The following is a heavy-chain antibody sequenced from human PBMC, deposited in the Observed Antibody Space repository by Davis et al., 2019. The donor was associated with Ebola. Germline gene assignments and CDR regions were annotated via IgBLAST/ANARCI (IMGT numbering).Heavy chain of an antibody. CDR2: ISYDGSNK. CDR3: AKEEGGSGSYWPRPSDY. V-gene: IGHV3-30*18. Sequence: GESLKISCAASGFTFSSYGMHWVRQAPGKGLEWVAVISYDGSNKYYADSVKGRFAISRDNSKNTLYLQMNSLRAEDTAVYYCAKEEGGSGSYWPRPSDYWGQGTLVTVSS. J-gene: IGHJ4*02. CDR1: GFTFSSYG. D-gene: IGHD3-10*01.